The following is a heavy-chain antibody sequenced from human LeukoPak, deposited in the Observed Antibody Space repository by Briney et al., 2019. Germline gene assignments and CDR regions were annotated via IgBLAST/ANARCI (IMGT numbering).Heavy chain of an antibody. D-gene: IGHD2-2*01. V-gene: IGHV3-11*01. CDR1: GFTFSDYY. Sequence: GGSLRLSCAASGFTFSDYYMSWIRQAPGKGLEWVSYISSSGSTIYYADSVKGRFTISRDNSKNTLYLQMNSLRAGDTAIYYCARSYAPGYIWGQGTMVTVSS. CDR2: ISSSGSTI. J-gene: IGHJ3*02. CDR3: ARSYAPGYI.